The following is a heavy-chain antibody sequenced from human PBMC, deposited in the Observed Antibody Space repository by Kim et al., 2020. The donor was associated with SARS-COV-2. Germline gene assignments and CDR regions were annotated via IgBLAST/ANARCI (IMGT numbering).Heavy chain of an antibody. D-gene: IGHD2-2*01. J-gene: IGHJ6*02. V-gene: IGHV3-30*01. CDR3: ARVGVVVPAYYYYYGMDV. Sequence: KGRLTISRDNSKNTLYLQMNSLRAEDTAVYYCARVGVVVPAYYYYYGMDVWGQGTTVTVSS.